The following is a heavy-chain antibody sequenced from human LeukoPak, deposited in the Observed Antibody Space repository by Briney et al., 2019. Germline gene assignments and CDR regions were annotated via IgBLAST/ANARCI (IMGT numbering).Heavy chain of an antibody. CDR1: GYTFTSYG. Sequence: ASVKVSCKASGYTFTSYGISWVRQAPGQGLEWMGWISAYNGNTNYAQKPQGRVTMTADTSTSTAYMELRSLRSDDTAVYYCARGGMEMATIIQYYFDYWGQGTLVTVSS. V-gene: IGHV1-18*01. D-gene: IGHD5-24*01. J-gene: IGHJ4*02. CDR3: ARGGMEMATIIQYYFDY. CDR2: ISAYNGNT.